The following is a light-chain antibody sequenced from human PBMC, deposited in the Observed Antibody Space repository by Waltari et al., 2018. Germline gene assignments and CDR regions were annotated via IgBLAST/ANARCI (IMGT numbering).Light chain of an antibody. V-gene: IGLV2-8*01. CDR1: SSDVGGYDY. Sequence: QSALTQPPSASGSPGQSVTISCTETSSDVGGYDYVSWYQQHPGKAPKLLIYEVSKRPSGVPDRFSGSKSGNTASLTVSGLQAEDEADYYCASYGGSKNCLFGTGTKVTVL. CDR2: EVS. J-gene: IGLJ1*01. CDR3: ASYGGSKNCL.